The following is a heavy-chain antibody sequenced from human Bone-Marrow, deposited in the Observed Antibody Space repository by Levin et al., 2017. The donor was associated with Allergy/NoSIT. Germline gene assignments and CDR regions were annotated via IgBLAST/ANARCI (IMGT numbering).Heavy chain of an antibody. CDR1: GDSVTSGNYF. D-gene: IGHD3-3*01. CDR3: ARLSAYRPN. J-gene: IGHJ4*02. V-gene: IGHV4-61*01. Sequence: RASETLSLTCTVSGDSVTSGNYFWTLIRQPPGTGLEWIGYIYDTDKTNNNPSLNDRVTMSIDTSKNQFSLKLTAVSAADAAVYFCARLSAYRPNWGKGIRVTVSS. CDR2: IYDTDKT.